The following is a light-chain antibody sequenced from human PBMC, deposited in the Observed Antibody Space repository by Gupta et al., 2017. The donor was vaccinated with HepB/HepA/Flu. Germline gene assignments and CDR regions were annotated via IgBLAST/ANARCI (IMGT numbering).Light chain of an antibody. Sequence: DIQMTQSPSSVSASVGDRVTITCRASQSISTWLAWYQQEPGKAPKLLISAASNLQSGVPSRFSGSGSGTDFTLTISSLQPEDSATYYCQQANSFAFTFGPGTKVDIK. CDR1: QSISTW. CDR3: QQANSFAFT. CDR2: AAS. V-gene: IGKV1-12*01. J-gene: IGKJ3*01.